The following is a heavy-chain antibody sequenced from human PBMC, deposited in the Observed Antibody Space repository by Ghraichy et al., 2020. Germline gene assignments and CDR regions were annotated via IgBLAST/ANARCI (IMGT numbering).Heavy chain of an antibody. D-gene: IGHD1-26*01. J-gene: IGHJ2*01. Sequence: SETLSLTCTVSGGSISSGGYYWSLTRQHPGKGLEWIGYIYYSGSTYYNPSLKSRVTISVDTSKNQFSLKLSSVTAADTAVYYCARDRGGASSRWYFDLWGRGTLVTVSS. V-gene: IGHV4-31*03. CDR3: ARDRGGASSRWYFDL. CDR2: IYYSGST. CDR1: GGSISSGGYY.